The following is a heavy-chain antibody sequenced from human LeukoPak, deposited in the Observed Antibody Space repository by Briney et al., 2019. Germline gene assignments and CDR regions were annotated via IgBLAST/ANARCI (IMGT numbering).Heavy chain of an antibody. CDR2: IYSGGST. D-gene: IGHD3-3*01. J-gene: IGHJ6*02. Sequence: GGSLRLSCAASGFTVSSNYMSWVRQAPGKGLEWVSVIYSGGSTYYADSVKGRFTISRDNSKNTLYLQMNSLRAEDTAVYYCARARYYDFPVYYYYYGMDVWGQGTTVTVSS. CDR1: GFTVSSNY. CDR3: ARARYYDFPVYYYYYGMDV. V-gene: IGHV3-66*01.